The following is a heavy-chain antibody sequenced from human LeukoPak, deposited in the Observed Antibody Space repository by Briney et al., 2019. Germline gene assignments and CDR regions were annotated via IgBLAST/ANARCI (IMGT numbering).Heavy chain of an antibody. V-gene: IGHV3-33*07. CDR1: GFTFSSYG. D-gene: IGHD2-21*02. CDR3: ARDLAETAPFDY. Sequence: GGSLRLSCAASGFTFSSYGFYWVRQPPGKGLEWVALIWFDGSKKYYADSVKGRFTISRDSAKSTLYLQMNSLRAEDTAVYYCARDLAETAPFDYWGQGTLVTVSS. J-gene: IGHJ4*02. CDR2: IWFDGSKK.